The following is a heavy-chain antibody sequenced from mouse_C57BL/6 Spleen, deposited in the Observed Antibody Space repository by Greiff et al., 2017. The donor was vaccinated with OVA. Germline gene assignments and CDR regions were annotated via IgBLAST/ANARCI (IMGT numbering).Heavy chain of an antibody. CDR3: ARDDYDLQAC. D-gene: IGHD2-4*01. CDR1: GYTFTSYW. V-gene: IGHV1-64*01. CDR2: IQPNSGSN. J-gene: IGHJ3*01. Sequence: QVQLQQPGAELVKPWASLSLTCKASGYTFTSYWVHWVQQSPGQGLEWIGMIQPNSGSNNYNVQFKSKATLTVEQSSSTAEMQPSSRTCEDSAVYYCARDDYDLQACWGKGTLVTVSA.